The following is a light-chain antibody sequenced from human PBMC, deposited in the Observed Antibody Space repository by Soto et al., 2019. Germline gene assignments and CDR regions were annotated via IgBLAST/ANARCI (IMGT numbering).Light chain of an antibody. CDR1: QSISNY. CDR3: QQSYSTPLT. V-gene: IGKV1-39*01. Sequence: DIQMTQSPSSLSASVGDRVTITCRASQSISNYLNWYQQKPGKAPKLLIYAASSLQSGVPSRFSGSGSGTDFPLTISSLQPEDFATYYCQQSYSTPLTFGGGTKVDIK. CDR2: AAS. J-gene: IGKJ4*01.